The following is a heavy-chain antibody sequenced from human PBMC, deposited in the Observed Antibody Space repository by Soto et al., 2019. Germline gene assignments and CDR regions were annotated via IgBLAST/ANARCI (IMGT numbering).Heavy chain of an antibody. Sequence: GGSLRLSCAAAGFTFSSYGMHWVRQAPGNGLEWVGGISYDGRDKYYADSGKGRFTICRDSSKNTLYLQMNSLRAEDTAVYYCTKDRLVFCTGACYAPSYVDSWGQGTLVTVSS. D-gene: IGHD2-21*02. V-gene: IGHV3-30*18. CDR3: TKDRLVFCTGACYAPSYVDS. CDR2: ISYDGRDK. J-gene: IGHJ4*02. CDR1: GFTFSSYG.